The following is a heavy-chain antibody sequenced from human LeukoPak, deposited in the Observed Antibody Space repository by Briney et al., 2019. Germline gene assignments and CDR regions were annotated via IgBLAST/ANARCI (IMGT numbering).Heavy chain of an antibody. CDR3: ARITYGSGSYYFDY. CDR1: GGAISSSSYY. D-gene: IGHD3-10*01. V-gene: IGHV4-39*07. CDR2: IYYSGST. J-gene: IGHJ4*02. Sequence: AETVSVTCTVSGGAISSSSYYWGWIRQPPGKGLGWIGGIYYSGSTYYNPSLKSRVTISVDTSKNQFSLKLSSVTAADTAVYYCARITYGSGSYYFDYWGQGTLVTVSS.